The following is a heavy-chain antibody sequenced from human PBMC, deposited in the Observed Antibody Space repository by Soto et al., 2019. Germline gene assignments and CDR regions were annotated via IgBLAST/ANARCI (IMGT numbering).Heavy chain of an antibody. D-gene: IGHD6-19*01. V-gene: IGHV1-2*04. CDR3: ARVPRLPYSSGWYDY. CDR1: GYTFTGYY. Sequence: GPSVKVSCKASGYTFTGYYMHWVRQAPGQGLEWMGWINPNSGGTNYAQKFQGWVTMTRDTSISTAYMELSRLRSDDTAVYYCARVPRLPYSSGWYDYWGQGTLVTVSS. J-gene: IGHJ4*02. CDR2: INPNSGGT.